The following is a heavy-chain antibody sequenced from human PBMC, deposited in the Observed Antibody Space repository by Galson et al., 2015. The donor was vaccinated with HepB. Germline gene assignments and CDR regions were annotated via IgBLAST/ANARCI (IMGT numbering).Heavy chain of an antibody. CDR2: VSNDEINK. V-gene: IGHV3-30-3*01. CDR3: ARDLWESIAALSYYYNGMDV. Sequence: SLRLSCAASGFTFSTYAMHWVRQAPGKGLEWVAVVSNDEINKYYADSVKGRVTISRDNSKNTLYLHMNSLGVEDTAVYYCARDLWESIAALSYYYNGMDVWGQGTTVTVFS. CDR1: GFTFSTYA. J-gene: IGHJ6*02. D-gene: IGHD6-6*01.